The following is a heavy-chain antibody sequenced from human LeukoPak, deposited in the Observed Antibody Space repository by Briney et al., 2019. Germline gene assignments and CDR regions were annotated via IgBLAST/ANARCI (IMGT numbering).Heavy chain of an antibody. V-gene: IGHV4-34*01. CDR3: ARSDSSGYFDY. J-gene: IGHJ4*02. D-gene: IGHD3-22*01. CDR2: INHSGST. CDR1: GGSFSGYY. Sequence: PSETLSLTCAVYGGSFSGYYWSWIRQPPGKGLEWIGEINHSGSTNYNPSLKSRVTISVDTFKNQFSLKLSSVTAADTAVYYCARSDSSGYFDYWGQGTLVTVSS.